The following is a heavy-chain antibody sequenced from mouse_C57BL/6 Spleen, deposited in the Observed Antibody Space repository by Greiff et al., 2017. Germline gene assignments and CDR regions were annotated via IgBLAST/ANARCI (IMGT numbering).Heavy chain of an antibody. J-gene: IGHJ1*03. CDR2: INPNNGGT. CDR3: ARKAGYFDV. Sequence: EVQVVESGPELVKPGASVKISCKASGYTFTDYYMNWVKQSHGKSLEWIGDINPNNGGTSYNQKFKGKATLTVDKSSSTAYMELRSLTSEDSAVYYCARKAGYFDVWGTGTTVTVSS. CDR1: GYTFTDYY. D-gene: IGHD3-2*02. V-gene: IGHV1-26*01.